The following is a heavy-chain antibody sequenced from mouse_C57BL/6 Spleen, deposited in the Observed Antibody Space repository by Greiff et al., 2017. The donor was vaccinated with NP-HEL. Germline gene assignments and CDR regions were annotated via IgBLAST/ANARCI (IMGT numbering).Heavy chain of an antibody. CDR3: ARSESYCGSFDY. Sequence: VQLQQSGPVLVKPGASVKMSCKASGYTFTDYYMNWVKQSHGKSLEWIGVINPYNGGTSYNQKFKGKATLTVDKSSSTAYMELNSLTSEDSAVYYCARSESYCGSFDYWGQGTTLTVSS. J-gene: IGHJ2*01. V-gene: IGHV1-19*01. CDR2: INPYNGGT. D-gene: IGHD1-1*01. CDR1: GYTFTDYY.